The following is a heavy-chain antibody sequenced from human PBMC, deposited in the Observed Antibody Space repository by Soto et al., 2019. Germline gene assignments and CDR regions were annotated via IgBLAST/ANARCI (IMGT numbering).Heavy chain of an antibody. J-gene: IGHJ4*02. Sequence: GGSLRLSCAASGFTFSSYAMSWVRQAPGKGLEWVSAISGSGGSTYYADSVKGRFTISRDNSKNTLYLQMNSLRAEDTAVYYCAKDGEDYMALPAYYFAYWGQGTLVTVSS. D-gene: IGHD4-4*01. CDR2: ISGSGGST. CDR1: GFTFSSYA. V-gene: IGHV3-23*01. CDR3: AKDGEDYMALPAYYFAY.